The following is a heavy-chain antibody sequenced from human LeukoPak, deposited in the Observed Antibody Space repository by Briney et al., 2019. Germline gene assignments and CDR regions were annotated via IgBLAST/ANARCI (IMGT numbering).Heavy chain of an antibody. Sequence: PSETLSLTCAVYGGSFSDYYWSWIRQPPGKGLEWIGEINHSGSTNYNPSLKSRVTISVDTSKNQFSLKLSSVTAADTAVYYCARTYSSGWYLQHWFDPWGQGTLVTVSS. V-gene: IGHV4-34*01. J-gene: IGHJ5*02. D-gene: IGHD6-19*01. CDR3: ARTYSSGWYLQHWFDP. CDR2: INHSGST. CDR1: GGSFSDYY.